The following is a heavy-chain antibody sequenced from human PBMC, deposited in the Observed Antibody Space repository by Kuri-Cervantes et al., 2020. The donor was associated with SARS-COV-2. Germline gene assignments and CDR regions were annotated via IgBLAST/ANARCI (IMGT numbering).Heavy chain of an antibody. CDR1: GFLFSASA. J-gene: IGHJ4*02. V-gene: IGHV3-73*01. Sequence: GGSLRLSCEVSGFLFSASAIHWVRQASGKGLEWVGRVRGKANNYGTAYAASVKGSFTISSADSKNMAYLKMNRLTTADTAVYYCTRHDFWRAYYFDYWGQGTLVTVSS. CDR2: VRGKANNYGT. D-gene: IGHD3-3*01. CDR3: TRHDFWRAYYFDY.